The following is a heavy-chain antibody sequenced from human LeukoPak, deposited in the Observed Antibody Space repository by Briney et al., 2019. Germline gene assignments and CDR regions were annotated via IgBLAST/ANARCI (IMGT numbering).Heavy chain of an antibody. V-gene: IGHV3-48*03. CDR3: AREWSSGWTYDY. CDR1: GFTFSSYE. CDR2: ISSSGSTI. D-gene: IGHD6-19*01. J-gene: IGHJ4*02. Sequence: PGGSLRLSCAASGFTFSSYEMNWVRQAPGKGLEWVSYISSSGSTIYYADSVKGRFTISRDNAKNSLYLQMNSLRAEDTAVYYCAREWSSGWTYDYWGRGTLVTVSS.